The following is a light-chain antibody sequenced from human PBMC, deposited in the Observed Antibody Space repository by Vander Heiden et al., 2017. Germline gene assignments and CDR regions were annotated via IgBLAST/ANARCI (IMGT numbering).Light chain of an antibody. J-gene: IGKJ5*01. CDR3: QQRSNWPIT. CDR2: DAS. Sequence: EIVLTESPATLPLSPGERATLSCRASQSVSSYLAWYQQKPGQAPRLLIYDASNWATGIPARFSGSGSGTDFTLTISSLQPEDVAIYYCQQRSNWPITFGEGTRLEIK. V-gene: IGKV3-11*01. CDR1: QSVSSY.